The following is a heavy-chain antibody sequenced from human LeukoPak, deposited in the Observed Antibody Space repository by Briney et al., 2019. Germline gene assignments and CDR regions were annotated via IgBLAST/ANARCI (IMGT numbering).Heavy chain of an antibody. CDR2: IHHSGST. J-gene: IGHJ4*02. Sequence: ASETLSLTCAVSGGSISSGGYSWGWIRQPPGKGLEWIASIHHSGSTYYNPSLKSRVTIPVDTSKNQLSLKLSSVTAADTAVYHCARVRFGDTPKDNYLDSWGQGMLVTVSS. CDR1: GGSISSGGYS. V-gene: IGHV4-39*07. CDR3: ARVRFGDTPKDNYLDS. D-gene: IGHD3-10*01.